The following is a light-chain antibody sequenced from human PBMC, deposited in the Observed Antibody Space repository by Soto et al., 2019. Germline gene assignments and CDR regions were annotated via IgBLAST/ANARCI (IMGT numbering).Light chain of an antibody. CDR3: QQLNSFPLP. J-gene: IGKJ4*01. CDR2: AAS. CDR1: QGISSY. Sequence: IRLTQSPGALSASVGDRVTITCRASQGISSYVAWYQQKPERAPKVLIYAASSLQSGVPSRFSGSGSGTDFTLTINSLQPEDLATYCCQQLNSFPLPFGGGTKVDIK. V-gene: IGKV1-9*01.